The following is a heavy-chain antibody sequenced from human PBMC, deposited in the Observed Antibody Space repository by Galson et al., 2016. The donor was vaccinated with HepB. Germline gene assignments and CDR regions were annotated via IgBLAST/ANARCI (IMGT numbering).Heavy chain of an antibody. J-gene: IGHJ6*02. V-gene: IGHV3-20*01. Sequence: LRLSCAVSGFTFDDYGMTWVRQAPGKGLEWVSGVNWSGDSTAYADSVKGRFTMYRDDARNSLYLQMSSLRVEDTALYQCARGLVGSGMDVWGQGTTVTVSS. CDR1: GFTFDDYG. CDR2: VNWSGDST. D-gene: IGHD3-10*01. CDR3: ARGLVGSGMDV.